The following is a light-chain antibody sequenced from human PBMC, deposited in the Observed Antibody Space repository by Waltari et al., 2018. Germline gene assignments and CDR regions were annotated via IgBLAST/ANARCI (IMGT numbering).Light chain of an antibody. CDR2: DVN. CDR1: SIDVETYDF. J-gene: IGLJ2*01. Sequence: QSALTQPASVSGYPGQAIPISCTGSSIDVETYDFVSWYQRHPGKVPKLIIYDVNIRPSGVPDRFSGSKSGNTASLTISGLQAEDEAIYYCNSYTGSNTVVFGGGTKLTVL. CDR3: NSYTGSNTVV. V-gene: IGLV2-14*03.